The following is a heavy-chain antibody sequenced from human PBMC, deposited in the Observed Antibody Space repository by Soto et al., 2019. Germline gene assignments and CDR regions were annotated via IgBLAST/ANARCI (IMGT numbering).Heavy chain of an antibody. J-gene: IGHJ6*02. CDR3: ASVKLDYYYGMDV. Sequence: PSETLSLTCTVSGGSISSSSYYWGWIRQPPGKGLEWIGSIYYSGSTYYNPSLKSRVTISVDTSKNQFSLKLSSVTAADTAVYYCASVKLDYYYGMDVWGQGTTVTVSS. CDR2: IYYSGST. CDR1: GGSISSSSYY. V-gene: IGHV4-39*01.